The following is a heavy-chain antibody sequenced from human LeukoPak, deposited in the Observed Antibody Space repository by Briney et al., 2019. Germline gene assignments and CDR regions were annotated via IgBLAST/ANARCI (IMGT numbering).Heavy chain of an antibody. CDR3: ARRAIWGSYRIFDY. V-gene: IGHV4-4*02. CDR1: GGSISSSNW. Sequence: SETLSLTCAVSGGSISSSNWWSWVRQPPGKGLEWIGEIYHSGSTNYNPSLKSRVTISVDTSKNQFSLKLSSVTAADTAVYYCARRAIWGSYRIFDYWGQGTLVTVSS. J-gene: IGHJ4*02. CDR2: IYHSGST. D-gene: IGHD3-16*02.